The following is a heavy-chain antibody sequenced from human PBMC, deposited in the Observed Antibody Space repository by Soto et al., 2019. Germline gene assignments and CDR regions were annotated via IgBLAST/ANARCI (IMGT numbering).Heavy chain of an antibody. CDR2: ISSSGSTI. J-gene: IGHJ5*02. D-gene: IGHD2-2*01. Sequence: EVQLVESGGGLVQPGGSLRLSCAASGFTFSSYEMNWVRQAPGKGLEWVSYISSSGSTIYYADSVKGRFTISRDKAKHSLYLQMNSLRAEDTAVYYCARDSCSSTSCWYNWFDPWGQGTLVTVSS. CDR1: GFTFSSYE. CDR3: ARDSCSSTSCWYNWFDP. V-gene: IGHV3-48*03.